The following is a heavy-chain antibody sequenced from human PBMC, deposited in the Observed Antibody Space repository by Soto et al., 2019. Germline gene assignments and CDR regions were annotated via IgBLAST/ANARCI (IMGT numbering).Heavy chain of an antibody. V-gene: IGHV3-9*01. D-gene: IGHD6-19*01. CDR1: GFTFDDYA. Sequence: EVQLVESGGGLVQPGRSLRLCCAASGFTFDDYAMHWVRQAPGKGPEWVSGISWNSGSIGYADSVKGRFTISRDNAKNSLYLQMNSLRAEDTALYYCAKGGRFYSSGWWFDPWGQGTLVTVSS. CDR3: AKGGRFYSSGWWFDP. CDR2: ISWNSGSI. J-gene: IGHJ5*02.